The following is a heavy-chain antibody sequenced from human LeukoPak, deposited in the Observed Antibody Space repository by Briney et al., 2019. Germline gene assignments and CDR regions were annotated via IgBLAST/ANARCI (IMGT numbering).Heavy chain of an antibody. CDR3: AKSDSAGSTYALDI. D-gene: IGHD1-1*01. Sequence: GGSLRLSCAAFGLTFEDYAMYWVRQVPGKGLEWVSDISWNSGTIGYADSVKGRFTSSRDNAKKSLYLEMNSLRPEDTAMYYWAKSDSAGSTYALDIWGQGTLVTVSS. J-gene: IGHJ3*02. CDR2: ISWNSGTI. CDR1: GLTFEDYA. V-gene: IGHV3-9*01.